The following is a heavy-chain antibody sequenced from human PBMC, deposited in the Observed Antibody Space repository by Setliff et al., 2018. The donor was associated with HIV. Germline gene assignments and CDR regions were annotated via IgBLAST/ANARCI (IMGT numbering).Heavy chain of an antibody. Sequence: PSETLSLTCTVSGGSISSDDYYWNWIRQPPGKGLEWIGYITYSGSAYYNPSLKSRVTISVDTSKNQFSLTLNSVTAADTAVYYCARGSRQLTIFGVVFKTNYYFMDVWGKGTAVTVSS. D-gene: IGHD3-3*01. CDR3: ARGSRQLTIFGVVFKTNYYFMDV. J-gene: IGHJ6*03. CDR2: ITYSGSA. CDR1: GGSISSDDYY. V-gene: IGHV4-30-4*08.